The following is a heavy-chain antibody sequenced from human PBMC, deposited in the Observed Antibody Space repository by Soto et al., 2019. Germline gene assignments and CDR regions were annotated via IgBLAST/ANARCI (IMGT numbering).Heavy chain of an antibody. Sequence: GGSLRLSCAASGFTFSTYGMHWVRQAPGKGLEWVAVIWYDGSRIYYADSVKGRFTISRDNSKSTLYLQMNSLRAEDTAVYYCARPLEQHQLGFGMDVWGQGSPVTVSS. CDR3: ARPLEQHQLGFGMDV. J-gene: IGHJ6*01. D-gene: IGHD6-13*01. CDR2: IWYDGSRI. CDR1: GFTFSTYG. V-gene: IGHV3-33*01.